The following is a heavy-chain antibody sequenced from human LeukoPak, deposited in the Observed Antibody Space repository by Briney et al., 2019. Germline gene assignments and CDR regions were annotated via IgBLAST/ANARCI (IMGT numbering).Heavy chain of an antibody. Sequence: SVKVSCKASGGTFSSYAISWVRQAPGQGLEWMGGIIPIFGTANYAQKFQGRVTITADESTNTAYMELSSLRSEDTAVYYCARDWGLGYCSSTRCYRPPFDLWGRGTLVTVSS. CDR1: GGTFSSYA. CDR2: IIPIFGTA. CDR3: ARDWGLGYCSSTRCYRPPFDL. J-gene: IGHJ2*01. V-gene: IGHV1-69*01. D-gene: IGHD2-2*01.